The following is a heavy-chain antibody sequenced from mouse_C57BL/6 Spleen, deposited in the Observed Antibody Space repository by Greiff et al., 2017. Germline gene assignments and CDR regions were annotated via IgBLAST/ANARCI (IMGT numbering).Heavy chain of an antibody. CDR1: GYTFTSYW. Sequence: VQLQQSGAELVKPGASVKMSCKASGYTFTSYWITWVKQRPGQGLEWIGDIYPGSGSTNYNEKFKSKATLTVDTSSSTAYMQLSSLTSEDSAVYYCARDYGSSHADYFDYWGQGTTLTVSS. D-gene: IGHD1-1*01. CDR3: ARDYGSSHADYFDY. J-gene: IGHJ2*01. CDR2: IYPGSGST. V-gene: IGHV1-55*01.